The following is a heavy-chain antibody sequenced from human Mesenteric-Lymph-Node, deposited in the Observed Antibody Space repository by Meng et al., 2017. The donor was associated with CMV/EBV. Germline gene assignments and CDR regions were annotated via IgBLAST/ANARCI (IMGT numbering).Heavy chain of an antibody. J-gene: IGHJ4*02. CDR3: ARWGSGANGIDY. CDR1: GFTFSSYE. Sequence: GESLKISCAASGFTFSSYEMNWVRQAPGKGLEWVSYISSSGSTIYYADSVKGRFTISRDNSKNTLYLQMNSLRAEDTAVYYCARWGSGANGIDYWGQGTLVTVSS. D-gene: IGHD4/OR15-4a*01. CDR2: ISSSGSTI. V-gene: IGHV3-48*03.